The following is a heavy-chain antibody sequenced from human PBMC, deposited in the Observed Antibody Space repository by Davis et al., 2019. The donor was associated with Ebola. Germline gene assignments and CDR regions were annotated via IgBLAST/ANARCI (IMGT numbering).Heavy chain of an antibody. D-gene: IGHD3-10*01. CDR2: INPYNGNT. J-gene: IGHJ4*02. V-gene: IGHV1-18*01. CDR1: GYTFSIYG. CDR3: ARDIGYSFGSGSYSKYDY. Sequence: ASVKVSCKASGYTFSIYGLSWVRQAPGQGLEWMGWINPYNGNTDYAQKFQGRVTVTTDTSTSTAYMDLRSLRSDDTAVYYCARDIGYSFGSGSYSKYDYWGQGTLVTVSS.